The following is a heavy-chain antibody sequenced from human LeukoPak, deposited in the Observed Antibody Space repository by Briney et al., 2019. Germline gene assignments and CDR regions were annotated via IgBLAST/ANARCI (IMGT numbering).Heavy chain of an antibody. V-gene: IGHV4-59*01. Sequence: SETLSLTCAVSGGSIVGYYWSWIRQPPGKGLEWIGYIYYSGSTNYNPSLKSRVTISVDTSKNQFSLKLSSVTAADTAVYYCARRSGSNDYWGQGTLVTVSS. D-gene: IGHD3-3*01. CDR3: ARRSGSNDY. CDR2: IYYSGST. J-gene: IGHJ4*02. CDR1: GGSIVGYY.